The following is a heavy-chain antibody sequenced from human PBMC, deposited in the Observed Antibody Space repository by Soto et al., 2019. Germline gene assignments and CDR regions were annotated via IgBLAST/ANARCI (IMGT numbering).Heavy chain of an antibody. D-gene: IGHD2-15*01. CDR2: IIPILGIA. V-gene: IGHV1-69*02. Sequence: QVQLVQSGAEVNKPGSSVKVSCKASGGTFSSYTISWVRQAPVQGLEWMVRIIPILGIANYAQKFQGSVTITADKTTSTAYMELSSLRSEDTAVYYCARRGTGYCSGGSCDTDAFDIWGQGTMVTVSS. J-gene: IGHJ3*02. CDR1: GGTFSSYT. CDR3: ARRGTGYCSGGSCDTDAFDI.